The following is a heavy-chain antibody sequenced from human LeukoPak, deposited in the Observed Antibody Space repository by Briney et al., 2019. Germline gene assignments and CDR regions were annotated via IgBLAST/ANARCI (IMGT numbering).Heavy chain of an antibody. Sequence: ESGRSLRLSCAASGFTFSSYGMHWVRQAPGKGLEWVAVISYDGSNKYYADSVKGRFTISRDNSKNTLYLQMNSLRAEDTAVYYCAKELDYSSSWPRGFHYWGQGTLVTVSS. CDR1: GFTFSSYG. D-gene: IGHD6-13*01. J-gene: IGHJ4*02. V-gene: IGHV3-30*18. CDR2: ISYDGSNK. CDR3: AKELDYSSSWPRGFHY.